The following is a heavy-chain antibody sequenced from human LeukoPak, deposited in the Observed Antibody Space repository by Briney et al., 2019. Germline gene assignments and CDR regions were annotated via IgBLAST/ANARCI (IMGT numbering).Heavy chain of an antibody. J-gene: IGHJ4*02. V-gene: IGHV4-59*11. D-gene: IGHD5-18*01. CDR3: TTIKRGDIFGYFDF. Sequence: SETLSLTCTLSGGSMTTHHWNWIRQTPGKGLEWTGYVFDSGRTKVNPSLKSRVTLSADTSKNQLSLRLSSVTAADTAMYYCTTIKRGDIFGYFDFWGQGILVTVSS. CDR2: VFDSGRT. CDR1: GGSMTTHH.